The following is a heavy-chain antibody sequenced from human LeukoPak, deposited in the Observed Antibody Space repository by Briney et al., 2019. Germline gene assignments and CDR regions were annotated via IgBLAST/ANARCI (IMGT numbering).Heavy chain of an antibody. CDR2: IRSDGSDK. CDR3: ARDADWAFDY. Sequence: GGSLGLSCAASGFTFRVHGMHWVRQAPGKGLEWVAFIRSDGSDKYYADSVKGRLTFSRDNSKNTVYLQMNGLRAEDTAVYYCARDADWAFDYWGRGTLVSVSS. V-gene: IGHV3-30*02. CDR1: GFTFRVHG. J-gene: IGHJ4*02. D-gene: IGHD3-9*01.